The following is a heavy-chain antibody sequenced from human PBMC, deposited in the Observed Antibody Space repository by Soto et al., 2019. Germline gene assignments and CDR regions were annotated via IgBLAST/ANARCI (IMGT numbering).Heavy chain of an antibody. D-gene: IGHD3-22*01. CDR3: ARDRVYYDSSGYIGRAFDI. J-gene: IGHJ3*02. CDR2: IYYSGST. V-gene: IGHV4-30-4*02. Sequence: PSDTLSLTCPVSGGSISSGDYYWSWIRQPPGKGLEWIGYIYYSGSTYYNPSLKSRVTISVDTSKNQFSLKLSSVTAADTAVYYCARDRVYYDSSGYIGRAFDIWGQGTMVTVSS. CDR1: GGSISSGDYY.